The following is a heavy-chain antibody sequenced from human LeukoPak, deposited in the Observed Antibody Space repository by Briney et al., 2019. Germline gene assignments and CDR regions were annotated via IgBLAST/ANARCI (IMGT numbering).Heavy chain of an antibody. J-gene: IGHJ4*02. V-gene: IGHV3-7*05. CDR3: ARDNGDH. Sequence: GGSLSLSCAASGFTFSNYWMSWVRQAPGKGLEWVANIKQNGREKHYVYSVKGRFTISRDNAKNSLYLQMNSLRAEDTAVYYCARDNGDHWGQGTLFTVSS. CDR1: GFTFSNYW. CDR2: IKQNGREK. D-gene: IGHD2-8*01.